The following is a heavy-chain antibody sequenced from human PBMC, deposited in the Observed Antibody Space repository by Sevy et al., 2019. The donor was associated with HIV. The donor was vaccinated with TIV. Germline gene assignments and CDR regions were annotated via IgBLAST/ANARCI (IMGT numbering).Heavy chain of an antibody. D-gene: IGHD2-15*01. CDR1: GFTFNDYA. V-gene: IGHV3-30-3*01. Sequence: GGSLRLSCAASGFTFNDYALHWVRQAPGKGLEWVALISSDGDNTYYADTVKGRFTISRDNSKNTVYLQMNRLRAEDTAFYYCVREGAPYRNIRYCSGNNCFYNWFDPWGQGTLVTVSS. CDR3: VREGAPYRNIRYCSGNNCFYNWFDP. J-gene: IGHJ5*02. CDR2: ISSDGDNT.